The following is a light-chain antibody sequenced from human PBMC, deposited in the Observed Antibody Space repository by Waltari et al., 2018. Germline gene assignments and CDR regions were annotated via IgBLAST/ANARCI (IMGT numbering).Light chain of an antibody. CDR1: QSIRSW. Sequence: DIQMTQSPSTLSASVGDRVNITCRASQSIRSWLAWYQQKPGKAPKLLIYKASTLASGVPSRFSGSGSGTEFTLTISSLQPDDFATYYCQQYDSYPTFGQGTKLEIE. J-gene: IGKJ2*01. V-gene: IGKV1-5*03. CDR2: KAS. CDR3: QQYDSYPT.